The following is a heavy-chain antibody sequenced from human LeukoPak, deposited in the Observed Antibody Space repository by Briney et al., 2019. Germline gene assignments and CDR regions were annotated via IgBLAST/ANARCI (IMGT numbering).Heavy chain of an antibody. CDR3: ARGLRFLVV. CDR2: INHSGST. J-gene: IGHJ6*02. CDR1: GGSFSGYY. D-gene: IGHD3-3*01. V-gene: IGHV4-34*01. Sequence: PSETLSLTCAVYGGSFSGYYWSWIRQPPGKGLEWIGEINHSGSTNYNPSLKSRVTISVDTSKNQLSLKLSFVTAADTVVYYCARGLRFLVVWGQGTTVTVSS.